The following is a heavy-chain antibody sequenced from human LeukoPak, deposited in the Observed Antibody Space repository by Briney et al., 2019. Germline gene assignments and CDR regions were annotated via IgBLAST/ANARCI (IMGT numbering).Heavy chain of an antibody. CDR2: ISSSGSTI. CDR3: ARVLSWELPRLGESDY. D-gene: IGHD1-26*01. Sequence: GGSLRLSCAASGFTFSDYYMSWIRQAPGKGLEWASYISSSGSTIYYADSVKGRFTISRDNAKNSLYLQMSSLRAEDTAVYYCARVLSWELPRLGESDYWGQGTLVTVSS. CDR1: GFTFSDYY. J-gene: IGHJ4*02. V-gene: IGHV3-11*01.